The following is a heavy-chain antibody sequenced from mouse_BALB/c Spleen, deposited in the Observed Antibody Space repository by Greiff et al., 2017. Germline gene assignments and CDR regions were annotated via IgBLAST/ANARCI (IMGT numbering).Heavy chain of an antibody. D-gene: IGHD1-1*01. J-gene: IGHJ4*01. Sequence: VQLKESGPSLVKPSQTLSLTCSVTGDSITSGYWNWIRKFPGNKLEYMGYISYSGSTYYNPSLKSRISITRDTSKNQYYLQLNSVTTEDTATYYCASPYYYGSHYYAMDYWGQGTSVTVSS. V-gene: IGHV3-8*02. CDR2: ISYSGST. CDR3: ASPYYYGSHYYAMDY. CDR1: GDSITSGY.